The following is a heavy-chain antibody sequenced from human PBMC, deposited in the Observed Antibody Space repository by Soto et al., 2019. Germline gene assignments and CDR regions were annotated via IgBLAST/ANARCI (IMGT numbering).Heavy chain of an antibody. CDR2: INHSGST. CDR3: ARGVYGSGAFDY. CDR1: GGSFSGYY. Sequence: QVQLQKWGAGLLKPSETLSLTCAVYGGSFSGYYWSWIRQPPGKGLEWIGEINHSGSTNYNPSLKSRVTISVDTSKNQFSLKLSSVTAADTAVYYCARGVYGSGAFDYWGQGTLVTVSS. D-gene: IGHD4-17*01. V-gene: IGHV4-34*01. J-gene: IGHJ4*02.